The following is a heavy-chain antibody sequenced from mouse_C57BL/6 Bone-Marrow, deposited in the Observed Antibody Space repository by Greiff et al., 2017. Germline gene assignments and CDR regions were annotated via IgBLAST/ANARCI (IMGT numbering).Heavy chain of an antibody. D-gene: IGHD2-3*01. J-gene: IGHJ3*01. CDR1: GYTFTSYW. V-gene: IGHV1-69*01. CDR2: IDPSDSYT. Sequence: VQLQQPGAELVMPGASVKLSCKASGYTFTSYWMHWVKQRPGQGLEWIGEIDPSDSYTNYNQKFKGKSTLTVDKSSSTAYMQLSSLTSEDSAVYYCARDGYFGFAYWGQGTLVTVSA. CDR3: ARDGYFGFAY.